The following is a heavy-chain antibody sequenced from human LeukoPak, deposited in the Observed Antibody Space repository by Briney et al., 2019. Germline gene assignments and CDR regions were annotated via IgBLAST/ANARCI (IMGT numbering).Heavy chain of an antibody. CDR1: GGTFSSYA. CDR2: IIPILGIA. Sequence: SVKVSCKAPGGTFSSYAISWVRQAPGQGLEWMGRIIPILGIANYAQKFQGRVTITADKSTSTAYMELSSLRSEDTAVYYCAREAVAGTRSYFYWGQGTLVTVSS. J-gene: IGHJ4*02. CDR3: AREAVAGTRSYFY. D-gene: IGHD6-19*01. V-gene: IGHV1-69*04.